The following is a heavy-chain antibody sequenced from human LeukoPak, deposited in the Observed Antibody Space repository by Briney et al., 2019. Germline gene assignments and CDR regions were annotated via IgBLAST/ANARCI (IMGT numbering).Heavy chain of an antibody. V-gene: IGHV3-74*01. CDR1: GFTFSNYW. Sequence: GGSLRLSCAASGFTFSNYWMHWVRQALGNGLVWVSHINPDGTTTTYADSVKGRFTISRDNAKNTLYLQMNSLRAEDTAVYYCADPFADAFDIWGQGTMVTVSS. CDR2: INPDGTTT. J-gene: IGHJ3*02. CDR3: ADPFADAFDI. D-gene: IGHD3-3*01.